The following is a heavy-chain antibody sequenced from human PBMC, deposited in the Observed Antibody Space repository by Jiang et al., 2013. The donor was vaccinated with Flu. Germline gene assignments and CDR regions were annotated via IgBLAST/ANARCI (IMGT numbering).Heavy chain of an antibody. CDR3: ARVSSSYHFDY. CDR2: TRNKANSHTT. D-gene: IGHD6-13*01. V-gene: IGHV3-72*01. Sequence: EVQLVESGGGLVQPGGSLRLSCAASGFIFSDHYMDWVRQAPGKGLEWVARTRNKANSHTTEYAASVKGRFTISRDDSKNSLYLQMNSLNTEDTAVYYCARVSSSYHFDYWGPEPGHRLL. J-gene: IGHJ4*01. CDR1: GFIFSDHY.